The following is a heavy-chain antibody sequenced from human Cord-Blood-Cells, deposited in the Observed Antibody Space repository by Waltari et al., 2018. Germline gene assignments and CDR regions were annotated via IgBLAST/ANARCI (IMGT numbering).Heavy chain of an antibody. CDR3: AKDNERITIFGVVFDY. D-gene: IGHD3-3*01. V-gene: IGHV3-30*02. J-gene: IGHJ4*02. Sequence: QVQLVESGGGVVQPGGSLRLSCAASGFTVSSYGMHWVRQAPGKGLEWVAFIRYDGSNKYYADSVKGRFTISRDNSKNTLYLQMNSLRAEDTAVYYCAKDNERITIFGVVFDYWGQGTLVTVSS. CDR1: GFTVSSYG. CDR2: IRYDGSNK.